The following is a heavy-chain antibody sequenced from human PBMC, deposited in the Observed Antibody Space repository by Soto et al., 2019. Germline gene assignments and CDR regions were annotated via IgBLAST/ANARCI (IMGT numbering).Heavy chain of an antibody. CDR2: IIPIFGTA. J-gene: IGHJ4*02. Sequence: SVKVSCKASGGTCSIYAISGVRQAPGQGLEWMGGIIPIFGTANYAQKFQGRVTITADKSTSTAYMELSSLRSEDTAVYYCARGSDWNYPGFDYWGQGTLVTVSS. D-gene: IGHD1-7*01. CDR1: GGTCSIYA. V-gene: IGHV1-69*06. CDR3: ARGSDWNYPGFDY.